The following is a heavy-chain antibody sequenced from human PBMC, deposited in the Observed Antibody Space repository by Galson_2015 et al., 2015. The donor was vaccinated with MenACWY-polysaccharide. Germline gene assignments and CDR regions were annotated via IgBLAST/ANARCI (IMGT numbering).Heavy chain of an antibody. V-gene: IGHV3-7*04. J-gene: IGHJ5*02. CDR3: ARGQKTLGP. CDR2: IKQDGSEN. Sequence: SLRLSCAASGFTFSGYWMSWVRQAPGKGLEWVANIKQDGSENYYVDSVKGRITISRDNAKNSLYLQMSSLKAEDTAVYYCARGQKTLGPWGQGTLVTVSS. CDR1: GFTFSGYW.